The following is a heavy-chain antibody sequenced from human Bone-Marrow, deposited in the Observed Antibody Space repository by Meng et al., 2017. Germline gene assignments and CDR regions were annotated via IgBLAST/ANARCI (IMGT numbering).Heavy chain of an antibody. Sequence: GESLKISCVASGFTFSSYGMHWVRQAPGKGLEWVAVIWYDGSNKYYADSVKGRFTISRDNSKNTLYLQMNSLRAEDTAVYYCAREGYGVYFFDYWGQGTLVTVSS. J-gene: IGHJ4*02. CDR2: IWYDGSNK. V-gene: IGHV3-33*01. CDR1: GFTFSSYG. D-gene: IGHD5-18*01. CDR3: AREGYGVYFFDY.